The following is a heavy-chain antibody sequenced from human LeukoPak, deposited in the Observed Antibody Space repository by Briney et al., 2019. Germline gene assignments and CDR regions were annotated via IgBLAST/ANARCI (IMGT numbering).Heavy chain of an antibody. CDR2: IKSKADGGTT. J-gene: IGHJ3*02. CDR1: GFIFNNAW. CDR3: SSGRWMGFDI. Sequence: KSGGSLRLSCAASGFIFNNAWMSWVRQAPGKGLEWVGRIKSKADGGTTDYATPVKGRFTISRDDSKNTLYLEMNSLKTEDTAIYYCSSGRWMGFDIWGQGTMVTVSS. D-gene: IGHD4-23*01. V-gene: IGHV3-15*01.